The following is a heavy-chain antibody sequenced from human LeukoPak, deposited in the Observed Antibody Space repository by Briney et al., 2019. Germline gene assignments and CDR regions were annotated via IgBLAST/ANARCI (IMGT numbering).Heavy chain of an antibody. Sequence: ASVKVSCKASGYTFPGYYMHWVRQAPGQGLEWMGWINPNNGGTNYAQKFQGRVTMTRDTSISTAYMELSSLTSDDTAVYYCARGRLFDPWGQGTLVTVSS. CDR1: GYTFPGYY. CDR3: ARGRLFDP. V-gene: IGHV1-2*02. CDR2: INPNNGGT. J-gene: IGHJ5*02.